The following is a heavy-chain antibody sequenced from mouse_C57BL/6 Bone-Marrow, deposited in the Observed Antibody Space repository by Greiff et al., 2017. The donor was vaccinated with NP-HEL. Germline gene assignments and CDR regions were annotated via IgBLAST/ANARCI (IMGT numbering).Heavy chain of an antibody. CDR1: GFTFSSYG. Sequence: EVQVVESGGDLVKPGGSLKLSCAASGFTFSSYGMSWVRQTPDKRLEWVATISSGGSYTYYPDSVKGRFTISRDNAKNTLYLQMSSLKSEDTAMYYCARPYDGYYGGAMDYWGQGTSVTVSS. CDR3: ARPYDGYYGGAMDY. V-gene: IGHV5-6*01. CDR2: ISSGGSYT. J-gene: IGHJ4*01. D-gene: IGHD2-3*01.